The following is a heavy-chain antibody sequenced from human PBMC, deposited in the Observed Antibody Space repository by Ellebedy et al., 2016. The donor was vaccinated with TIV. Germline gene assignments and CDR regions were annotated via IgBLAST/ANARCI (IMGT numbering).Heavy chain of an antibody. CDR2: IYSGGST. D-gene: IGHD2-15*01. CDR3: VSDPSCSGDSCYSV. Sequence: PGGSLRLSCAASGFTVSGNYISWVRQAPGKGLEWVSLIYSGGSTYYADSVKGRFTISRDNSKNTVYLQMNSLRTEDKAVYYCVSDPSCSGDSCYSVWGQGTLVTVSS. V-gene: IGHV3-53*01. CDR1: GFTVSGNY. J-gene: IGHJ4*02.